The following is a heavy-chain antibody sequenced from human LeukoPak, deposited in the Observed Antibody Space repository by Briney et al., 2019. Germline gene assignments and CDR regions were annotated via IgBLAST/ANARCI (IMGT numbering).Heavy chain of an antibody. D-gene: IGHD6-6*01. CDR3: ANSRLLSSSAHRFDY. Sequence: GGSLRLSCAASGFTFSSYAMSWVRQAPGKGLEWVSAISGSGGSTYYADSVKGRFTISRDNSKNTLYLQMNSLRAEDTAVYYCANSRLLSSSAHRFDYWGQGTLVTVSS. V-gene: IGHV3-23*01. CDR1: GFTFSSYA. CDR2: ISGSGGST. J-gene: IGHJ4*02.